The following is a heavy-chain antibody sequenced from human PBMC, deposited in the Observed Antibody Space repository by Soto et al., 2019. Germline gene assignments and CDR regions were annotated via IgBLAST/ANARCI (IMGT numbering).Heavy chain of an antibody. D-gene: IGHD2-21*01. CDR3: ARVVIRNRSIDY. CDR1: GGSISSGDYY. V-gene: IGHV4-30-4*01. J-gene: IGHJ4*02. CDR2: IYYSGST. Sequence: SETLSLTCSVSGGSISSGDYYWSWIRQPPGKGLEWIGYIYYSGSTYYNSSLKSRVTISVDTSKNQFSLKLSSVTAADTAVYYCARVVIRNRSIDYWGQGTLVTVS.